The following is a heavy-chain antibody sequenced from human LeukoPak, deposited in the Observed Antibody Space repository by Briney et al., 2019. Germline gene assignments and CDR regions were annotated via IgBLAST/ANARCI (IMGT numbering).Heavy chain of an antibody. CDR3: AKDTTGFGEFNYYYYGMDV. V-gene: IGHV3-23*01. Sequence: PGGSLGLSCAASGFTFSSYAMSWVRQAPGKGLEWVSAISGSGASTYYADSVKGRFTISRDNSKNTLYLQMNSLRAEDTAVYYCAKDTTGFGEFNYYYYGMDVWGQGTTVPVSS. CDR1: GFTFSSYA. J-gene: IGHJ6*02. CDR2: ISGSGAST. D-gene: IGHD3-10*01.